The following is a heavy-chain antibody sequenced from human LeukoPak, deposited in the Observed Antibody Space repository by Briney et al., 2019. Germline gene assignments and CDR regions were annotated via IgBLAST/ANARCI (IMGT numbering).Heavy chain of an antibody. D-gene: IGHD6-13*01. CDR3: ARGAVSGSSWAFDY. J-gene: IGHJ4*02. CDR1: GYSISSGHY. Sequence: SETLSLTCAVSGYSISSGHYWGWIRQPPGKGLERIGSIYHSGSTYYNPSLKSRVTISLDTSKNQFSLKLSSVTAADTAVYYCARGAVSGSSWAFDYWGQGTLVTVSS. V-gene: IGHV4-38-2*01. CDR2: IYHSGST.